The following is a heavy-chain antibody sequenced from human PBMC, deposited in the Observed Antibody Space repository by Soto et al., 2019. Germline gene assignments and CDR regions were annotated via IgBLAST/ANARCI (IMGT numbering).Heavy chain of an antibody. V-gene: IGHV3-23*01. J-gene: IGHJ4*02. CDR1: GFTFSSQG. Sequence: GGSLRLSCAASGFTFSSQGMSWVRRAPGKGLEWVSTISGDGTNTHYADSVKGRFTISRDTSKNTLYLQMNGLRADDTAVYYCAKDWPGSPFEWWGQGTLVTVSS. D-gene: IGHD1-1*01. CDR2: ISGDGTNT. CDR3: AKDWPGSPFEW.